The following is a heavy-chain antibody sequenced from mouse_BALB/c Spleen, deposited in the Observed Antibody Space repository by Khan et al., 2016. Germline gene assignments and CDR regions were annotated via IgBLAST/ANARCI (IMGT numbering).Heavy chain of an antibody. CDR1: GFTFSTYA. V-gene: IGHV5-6-5*01. CDR3: ARGVTTVVDYFDY. CDR2: ISSGGTT. J-gene: IGHJ2*01. D-gene: IGHD1-1*01. Sequence: EVELVESGGGLVKPGGSLKLSCAASGFTFSTYAMSWVRQTPEKRLEWVASISSGGTTYYPDSLKGRFTISSDNARNILYVQMSSLRSEDTAMYYCARGVTTVVDYFDYWGQGTTLTVSS.